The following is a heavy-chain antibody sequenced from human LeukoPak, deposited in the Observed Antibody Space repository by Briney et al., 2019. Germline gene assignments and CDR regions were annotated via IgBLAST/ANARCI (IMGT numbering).Heavy chain of an antibody. V-gene: IGHV3-23*01. J-gene: IGHJ4*02. CDR1: GFTFSSYA. CDR3: AKGSVYDFWSGHSRHLNY. Sequence: GGSLRLSCAASGFTFSSYAMSWVRQAPGKGLEWVSAISGSGGSTYYADSVKGRFTISRDNSKNTLYLQMNSLRAEDTAVYYCAKGSVYDFWSGHSRHLNYWGQGTLVTVSS. D-gene: IGHD3-3*01. CDR2: ISGSGGST.